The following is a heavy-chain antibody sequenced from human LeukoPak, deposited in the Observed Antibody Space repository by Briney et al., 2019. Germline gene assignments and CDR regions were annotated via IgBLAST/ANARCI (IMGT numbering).Heavy chain of an antibody. CDR3: ARARGPFDY. CDR2: ISSSGSTI. Sequence: GGSLRLSCAASGFTFSSYEMNWVRQAPGKGLEWVSYISSSGSTIYYADSMKGRFTISRDNAKNSLYLQMNSLRAEDTAVYYCARARGPFDYWGQGTLVTVSS. CDR1: GFTFSSYE. V-gene: IGHV3-48*03. J-gene: IGHJ4*02.